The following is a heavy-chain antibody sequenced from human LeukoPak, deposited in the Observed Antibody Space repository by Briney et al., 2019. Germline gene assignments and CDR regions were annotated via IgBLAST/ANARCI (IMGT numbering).Heavy chain of an antibody. CDR3: ARGIQTVAGSRFDY. CDR2: FDPEDGET. Sequence: ASVKVSCKVSGYTLTELSMHWVRQAPGKGLEWMGGFDPEDGETIYAQKFQGRVTMTEGTSTDTAYMELSSLRSEDTAVYYCARGIQTVAGSRFDYWGQGTLVTVSS. V-gene: IGHV1-24*01. J-gene: IGHJ4*02. D-gene: IGHD6-19*01. CDR1: GYTLTELS.